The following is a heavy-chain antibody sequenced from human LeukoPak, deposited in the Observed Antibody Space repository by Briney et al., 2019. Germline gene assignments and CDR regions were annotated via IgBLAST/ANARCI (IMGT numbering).Heavy chain of an antibody. J-gene: IGHJ4*02. CDR2: INPGSGGT. CDR1: GYTFTNYY. Sequence: ASVTVSCTASGYTFTNYYIHWVRQAPGQGLEWMGIINPGSGGTGYAQKFQGRVTMTRDTSTSTVYMELSSLRSEDTAVYYCARGGDDYNWDYWGQGTLVTVSS. D-gene: IGHD5-24*01. V-gene: IGHV1-46*01. CDR3: ARGGDDYNWDY.